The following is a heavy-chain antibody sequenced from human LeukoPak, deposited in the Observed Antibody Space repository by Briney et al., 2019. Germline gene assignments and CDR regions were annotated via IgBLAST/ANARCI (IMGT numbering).Heavy chain of an antibody. V-gene: IGHV3-7*03. CDR1: GFTFSNFW. Sequence: GGSLRLSCAASGFTFSNFWMCWVRQAPGKGLEWVANIKQDGSDKFYVDSVKGRLTISRDNAKNSLFLQMNSLRAEDTAVYYCARDTAGGDYWGQGTLVTVSS. J-gene: IGHJ4*02. CDR3: ARDTAGGDY. CDR2: IKQDGSDK. D-gene: IGHD6-13*01.